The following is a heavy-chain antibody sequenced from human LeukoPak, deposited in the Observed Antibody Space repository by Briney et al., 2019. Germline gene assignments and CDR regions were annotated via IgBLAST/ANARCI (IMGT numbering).Heavy chain of an antibody. Sequence: GASVTVSYKASGYTFTGYYMHWVRQAPGQGLEWMGWINPNSGGTNYPQKFQGRVTMTRDTSISTAYMELSSLRSEDTAVYYCASPYCTNGVCYRKGPFDYWGQGTLVTVSS. J-gene: IGHJ4*02. CDR3: ASPYCTNGVCYRKGPFDY. CDR1: GYTFTGYY. CDR2: INPNSGGT. D-gene: IGHD2-8*01. V-gene: IGHV1-2*02.